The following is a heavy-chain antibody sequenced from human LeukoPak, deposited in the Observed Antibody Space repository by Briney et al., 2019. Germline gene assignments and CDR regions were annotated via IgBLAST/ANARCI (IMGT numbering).Heavy chain of an antibody. CDR2: INHSVST. Sequence: KPSETLSLTCAGYGGSFSGYYWSWIRQPPGKGLEWIGEINHSVSTNYNPSLKSRVTISVDTSKNQFSLKLSSVTAADTALYYCARGLIVATTTNWFDYWGPGTLVTVSS. J-gene: IGHJ4*02. V-gene: IGHV4-34*01. CDR1: GGSFSGYY. CDR3: ARGLIVATTTNWFDY. D-gene: IGHD5-12*01.